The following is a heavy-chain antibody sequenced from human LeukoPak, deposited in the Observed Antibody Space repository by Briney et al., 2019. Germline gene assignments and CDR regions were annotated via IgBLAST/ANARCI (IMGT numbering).Heavy chain of an antibody. CDR1: GDSISSSSYY. Sequence: PSETLSLTCTVSGDSISSSSYYWGWIRQPPGKGLEWIGSIYYSGSTNYNPSLKSRVTISVDTSKNQFSLKLSPVTAADTAVYYCARHAAWVQLERADYHYYVDVWGKGTTVTISS. J-gene: IGHJ6*03. CDR3: ARHAAWVQLERADYHYYVDV. V-gene: IGHV4-39*01. D-gene: IGHD1-1*01. CDR2: IYYSGST.